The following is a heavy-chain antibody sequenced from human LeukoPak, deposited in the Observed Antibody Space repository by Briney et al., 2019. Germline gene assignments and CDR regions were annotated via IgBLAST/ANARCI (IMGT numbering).Heavy chain of an antibody. CDR3: ARDTERFLEWAQLSWFDP. J-gene: IGHJ5*02. CDR2: IIPIFGTA. V-gene: IGHV1-69*01. D-gene: IGHD3-3*01. CDR1: GGTFSSYA. Sequence: GASVKVSCKASGGTFSSYAISWVRQAPGQGLEWMGGIIPIFGTAYYAQKFQGRVTITADESTSTAYMELSSLRSEDTAVYYCARDTERFLEWAQLSWFDPWGQGTLVTVSS.